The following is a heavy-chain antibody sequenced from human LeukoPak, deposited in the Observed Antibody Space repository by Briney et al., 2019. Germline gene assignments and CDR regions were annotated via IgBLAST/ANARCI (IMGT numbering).Heavy chain of an antibody. V-gene: IGHV4-61*01. CDR3: ARGLGYCSGGSCYYYGMDV. J-gene: IGHJ6*04. CDR1: GGSVSSGSYY. CDR2: IYYSGST. D-gene: IGHD2-15*01. Sequence: SETLSLTCTVSGGSVSSGSYYWSWIRQPPGKGLEWIGYIYYSGSTNYNPSLKSRVTISVDTSKNQFSLKLSSVTAADTAVYYCARGLGYCSGGSCYYYGMDVWGKGTTVTVSS.